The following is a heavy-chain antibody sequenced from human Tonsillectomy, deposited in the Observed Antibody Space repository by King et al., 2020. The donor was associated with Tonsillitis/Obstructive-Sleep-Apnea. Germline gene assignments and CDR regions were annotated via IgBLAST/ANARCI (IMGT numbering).Heavy chain of an antibody. CDR1: GGSISSYY. D-gene: IGHD3-16*02. CDR3: ARDAFGGVIAAIDY. J-gene: IGHJ4*02. CDR2: IYYSGST. V-gene: IGHV4-59*01. Sequence: PLQESGPGLVKPSETLSLTCTVSGGSISSYYWGWIRQPPGKGLEWIGYIYYSGSTNYNPSLKSRVTISVDTSKNQFSLKLSSVTAADTAVYYCARDAFGGVIAAIDYWGQGTLVTVSS.